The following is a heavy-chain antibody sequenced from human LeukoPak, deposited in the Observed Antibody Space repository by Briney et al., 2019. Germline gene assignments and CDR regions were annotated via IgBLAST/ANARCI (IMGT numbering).Heavy chain of an antibody. CDR3: ARAYYDSSGYSNQH. D-gene: IGHD3-22*01. J-gene: IGHJ1*01. Sequence: GASVKVSCKASGYTFTSYDINWVRQATGQGLEWMGWMNPNSGNTGYAQEFQGRITMTRNTSISTAYMELSSLRSEDTAVYYCARAYYDSSGYSNQHWGQGTLVTVSS. CDR1: GYTFTSYD. CDR2: MNPNSGNT. V-gene: IGHV1-8*01.